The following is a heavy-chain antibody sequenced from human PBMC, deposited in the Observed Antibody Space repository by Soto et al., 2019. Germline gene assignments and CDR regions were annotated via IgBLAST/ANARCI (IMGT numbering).Heavy chain of an antibody. D-gene: IGHD5-12*01. CDR3: VRDIGYNSFFDY. J-gene: IGHJ4*02. V-gene: IGHV1-2*02. Sequence: GASVKVSCKASGYSFTGYSIHWVRQAPGQGVEWMGWINPGSGGTKSAEKFQGRVTMTSDTSNSTAYMELTWLRSDDTAVYYCVRDIGYNSFFDYWGQGTLVTVSS. CDR1: GYSFTGYS. CDR2: INPGSGGT.